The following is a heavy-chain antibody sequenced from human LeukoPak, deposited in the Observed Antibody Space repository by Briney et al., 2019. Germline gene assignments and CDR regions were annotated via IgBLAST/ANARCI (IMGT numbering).Heavy chain of an antibody. CDR3: VRDLAGDEDL. D-gene: IGHD3-3*02. CDR1: GFTFSSYA. J-gene: IGHJ5*02. V-gene: IGHV3-23*01. CDR2: ISGSGGST. Sequence: PGGSLRLSCAASGFTFSSYAMSWVRQAPGKGLEWVSAISGSGGSTYYADSVKGRFTILRDNSKNTLYLQMNSLRAEDAAVYYCVRDLAGDEDLWGQGTLVTVPS.